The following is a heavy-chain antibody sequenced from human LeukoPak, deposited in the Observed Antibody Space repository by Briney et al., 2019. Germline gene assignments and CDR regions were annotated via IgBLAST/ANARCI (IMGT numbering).Heavy chain of an antibody. Sequence: ASVKVSCKASGYTFTDLYVHWVRQAPGQGLEWMGWINTRSGRTRYAQNCQGSVSMTRDTSISTAYMDLRSLTSDDPAVFYCARARGGYDAFDIWGQGTLVTVSS. V-gene: IGHV1-2*02. CDR3: ARARGGYDAFDI. J-gene: IGHJ3*02. CDR2: INTRSGRT. D-gene: IGHD3-16*01. CDR1: GYTFTDLY.